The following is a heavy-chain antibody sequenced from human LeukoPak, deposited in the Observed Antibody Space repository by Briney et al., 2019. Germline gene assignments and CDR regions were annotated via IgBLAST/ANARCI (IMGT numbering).Heavy chain of an antibody. D-gene: IGHD2-2*01. Sequence: ASVKVSCTASGYTFTSYGISWVRQAPGQGLEWMGCISAYNGNTNYAQKLQGRVTMTTDTSTSTAYMELRSLRSDDTAVYYCARDTPIVVVPRELDYWGQGTLVTVSS. CDR3: ARDTPIVVVPRELDY. J-gene: IGHJ4*02. CDR1: GYTFTSYG. CDR2: ISAYNGNT. V-gene: IGHV1-18*01.